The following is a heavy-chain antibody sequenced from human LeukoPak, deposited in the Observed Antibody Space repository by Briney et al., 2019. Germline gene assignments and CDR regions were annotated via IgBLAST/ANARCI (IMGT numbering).Heavy chain of an antibody. D-gene: IGHD6-6*01. J-gene: IGHJ5*02. CDR3: ARTGIAARPTVWFDP. CDR2: INSDGSST. V-gene: IGHV3-74*01. CDR1: GFTFSSYW. Sequence: PGGSLRLSCAASGFTFSSYWMHWVRQAPGKGLVWVSHINSDGSSTNYADSVKGRFTISRDNAKNTLYLQMNSLRAEDTAVYYCARTGIAARPTVWFDPWGQGTRVAVSS.